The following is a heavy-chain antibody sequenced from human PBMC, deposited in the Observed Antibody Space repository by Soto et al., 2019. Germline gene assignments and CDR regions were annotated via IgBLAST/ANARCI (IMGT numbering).Heavy chain of an antibody. J-gene: IGHJ6*02. CDR3: GGSQTHGMDV. Sequence: QVQLVQSGAEVKKPGASVKVSCKASGYTFTSYYMHWVRQAPGQGLEWMGIINPSGGSTSYAKKFQGRVTMTRDTSTSTVYMELSSLRSEDTAVYYCGGSQTHGMDVWGQGTTVTVSS. V-gene: IGHV1-46*01. CDR2: INPSGGST. CDR1: GYTFTSYY.